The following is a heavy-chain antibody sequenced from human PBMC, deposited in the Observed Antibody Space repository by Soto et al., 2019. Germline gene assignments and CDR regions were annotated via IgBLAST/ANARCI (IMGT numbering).Heavy chain of an antibody. CDR3: AREPATAKPEGVDF. V-gene: IGHV1-2*02. D-gene: IGHD1-1*01. Sequence: ASVKISCKASGYTFSDYYIHWVRQAPGQGLEWMGWINPNSGGTKYAPKFQGGVTMTRDTSITTAYMELSRLRSGDTAVYYCAREPATAKPEGVDFWGQGTLVTVSS. CDR2: INPNSGGT. J-gene: IGHJ4*02. CDR1: GYTFSDYY.